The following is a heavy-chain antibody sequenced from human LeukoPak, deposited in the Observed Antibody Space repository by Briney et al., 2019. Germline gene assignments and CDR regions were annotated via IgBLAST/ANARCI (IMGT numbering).Heavy chain of an antibody. CDR3: ARGCGGSYSRWFDP. J-gene: IGHJ5*02. CDR1: GGSFSGYY. Sequence: SETLSLTCAVYGGSFSGYYWGWIRQPPGKGLEWIGEINHSGSTNYNPSLKSRVTISVDTSKNQFSLKLSSVTAADTAVYYCARGCGGSYSRWFDPWGQGTLVTVSS. V-gene: IGHV4-34*01. D-gene: IGHD1-26*01. CDR2: INHSGST.